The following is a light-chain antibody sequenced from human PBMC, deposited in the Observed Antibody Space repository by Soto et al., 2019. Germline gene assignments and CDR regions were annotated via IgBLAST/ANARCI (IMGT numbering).Light chain of an antibody. CDR2: GAS. J-gene: IGKJ5*01. V-gene: IGKV3D-15*01. CDR3: QQRNIWPPVT. CDR1: QSVNSN. Sequence: ETVMTQSPATLSVSPGERATLSCRASQSVNSNLAWYQQKLGQAPRVLIYGASTRATGIPARFSGSGSGTDFTLTISSLEPEDSAVYYCQQRNIWPPVTFGHGTRLEI.